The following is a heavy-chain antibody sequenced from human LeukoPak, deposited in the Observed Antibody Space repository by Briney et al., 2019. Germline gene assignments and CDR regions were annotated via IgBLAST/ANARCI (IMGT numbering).Heavy chain of an antibody. CDR1: GGSISSSRYY. CDR3: ASPLMDDNSDY. V-gene: IGHV4-39*01. CDR2: IYYSGST. J-gene: IGHJ4*02. D-gene: IGHD2-8*01. Sequence: SETLSLTCTVSGGSISSSRYYWGWIRQPPGKGLEWIGSIYYSGSTYYNPSLKSRVTISVDTSKNQFSLRLSSVTAADTAVYYCASPLMDDNSDYWGQGTLVTVSS.